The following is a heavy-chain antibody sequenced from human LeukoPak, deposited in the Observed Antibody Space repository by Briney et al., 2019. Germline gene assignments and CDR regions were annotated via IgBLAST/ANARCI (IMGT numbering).Heavy chain of an antibody. CDR3: ARQMTPHGNFDY. D-gene: IGHD1-26*01. CDR1: GFTLSNHA. Sequence: GGSLRLSCAASGFTLSNHAMHWVRRVTGKGLEWVSAVGIAGDTFYPGSVKGRFTISRENAKNSLYLQMNSLRAEDTAVYYCARQMTPHGNFDYWGQGTLVTVSS. V-gene: IGHV3-13*01. J-gene: IGHJ4*02. CDR2: VGIAGDT.